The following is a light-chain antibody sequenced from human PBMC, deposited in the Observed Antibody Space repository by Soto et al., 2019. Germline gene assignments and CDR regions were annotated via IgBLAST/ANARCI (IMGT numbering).Light chain of an antibody. CDR2: GAS. V-gene: IGKV1-9*01. CDR1: QDISSF. J-gene: IGKJ5*01. CDR3: QQLNSYPH. Sequence: DIQLTQSPSFLSASVGDRVTITCRASQDISSFLAWYQQKPGKAHNLLIYGASTLQSGVPSRFSGSGSGTEFTLTIISLQPEDFATYYCQQLNSYPHFGQGTRLEI.